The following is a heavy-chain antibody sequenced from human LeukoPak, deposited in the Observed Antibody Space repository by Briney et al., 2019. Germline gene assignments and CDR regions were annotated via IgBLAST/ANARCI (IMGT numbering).Heavy chain of an antibody. Sequence: PRGSLRLSCLTSGFTLSTNAMSWVRQAPGKGLEWISGISGSGASTYYADSVKGRFTISRDNSKNTLYLQMNSLRAEDTAVYYCARDSGMVRGVLDYWGQGTLVTVSS. CDR3: ARDSGMVRGVLDY. CDR1: GFTLSTNA. CDR2: ISGSGAST. D-gene: IGHD3-10*01. J-gene: IGHJ4*02. V-gene: IGHV3-23*01.